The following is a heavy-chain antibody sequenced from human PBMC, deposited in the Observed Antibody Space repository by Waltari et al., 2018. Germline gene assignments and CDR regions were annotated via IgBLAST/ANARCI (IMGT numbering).Heavy chain of an antibody. J-gene: IGHJ4*02. D-gene: IGHD6-19*01. V-gene: IGHV3-23*03. CDR3: AKSFRYSSGWYFDY. CDR1: GFTFSSYA. Sequence: EVQLLESGGGLVQPGGSLRLSCAASGFTFSSYAMSWVRQAPGKGLEWVSVIYSGGSTYYADSGKGRLPISRDNSKNTLYLQMNSLRAEDTAVYYCAKSFRYSSGWYFDYWGQGTLVTVSS. CDR2: IYSGGST.